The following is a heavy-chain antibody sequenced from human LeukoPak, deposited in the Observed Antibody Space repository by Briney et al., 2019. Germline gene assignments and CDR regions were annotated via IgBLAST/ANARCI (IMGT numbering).Heavy chain of an antibody. J-gene: IGHJ4*02. D-gene: IGHD3-10*01. CDR1: GGSISSGGYY. CDR2: IYYSGST. Sequence: SETLSLTCTVSGGSISSGGYYWSWIRQHPGKGLEWIGYIYYSGSTYYNPSLKSRVTISVDTSKNQFSLRLSSVTAADTAVYYCARVPPYYYGSGIQWGQGTLVTVSS. CDR3: ARVPPYYYGSGIQ. V-gene: IGHV4-31*03.